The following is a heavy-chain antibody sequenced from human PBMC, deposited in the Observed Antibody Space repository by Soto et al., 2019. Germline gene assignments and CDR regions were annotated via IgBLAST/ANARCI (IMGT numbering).Heavy chain of an antibody. Sequence: SETLSLTCTVSGGSISSGGYYWSWIRQHPGKGLEWIGYIYYSGSTYYNPSLKSRVTISVDPSKTQFSLKLSSVTAADTAVYYCARVVDLTYYYRRGGWFAPWGQGTLVTVSS. CDR2: IYYSGST. D-gene: IGHD3-10*02. CDR1: GGSISSGGYY. CDR3: ARVVDLTYYYRRGGWFAP. J-gene: IGHJ5*02. V-gene: IGHV4-31*03.